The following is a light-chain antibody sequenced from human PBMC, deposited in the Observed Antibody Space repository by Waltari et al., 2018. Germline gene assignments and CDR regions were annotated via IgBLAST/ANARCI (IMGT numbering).Light chain of an antibody. CDR2: SAS. CDR1: HNISNY. J-gene: IGKJ4*01. CDR3: QQSFGSLT. V-gene: IGKV1-39*01. Sequence: NQMTKYPSSLSASVGDRVTITCRASHNISNYLNWYQQKPGKVPKLLIYSASKLQSGVPSRFNGSGPGTEFTLTISSLQPEDFAAYYCQQSFGSLTFGGGTTVE.